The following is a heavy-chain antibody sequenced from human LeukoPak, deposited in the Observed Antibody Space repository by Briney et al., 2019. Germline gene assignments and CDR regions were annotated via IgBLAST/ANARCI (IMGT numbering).Heavy chain of an antibody. Sequence: PGGSLRLSCAASGFTFSYYAVHWVRQAPGKGLEWVAVISYDGSNKYYADSVKGRFTISRDNSKNTLYLQMNSLRAEDTAVYYCAKDLYPLIVGALFDYWGQGTLVTVSS. CDR1: GFTFSYYA. CDR3: AKDLYPLIVGALFDY. J-gene: IGHJ4*02. V-gene: IGHV3-30*18. CDR2: ISYDGSNK. D-gene: IGHD1-26*01.